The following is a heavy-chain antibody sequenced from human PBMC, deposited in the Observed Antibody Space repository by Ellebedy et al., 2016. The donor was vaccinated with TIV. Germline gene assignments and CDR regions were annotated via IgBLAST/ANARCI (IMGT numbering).Heavy chain of an antibody. V-gene: IGHV3-7*01. CDR2: IKQDGSEK. D-gene: IGHD6-13*01. CDR3: AREEEQQPVRVY. CDR1: GFTFSSYW. J-gene: IGHJ4*02. Sequence: GESLKISXAASGFTFSSYWMSWVRQAPGKGLEWVANIKQDGSEKYYVDSVKGRFTISRDNAKNSLYLQMNRLRAEDTAVYYCAREEEQQPVRVYWGQGTLVTVSS.